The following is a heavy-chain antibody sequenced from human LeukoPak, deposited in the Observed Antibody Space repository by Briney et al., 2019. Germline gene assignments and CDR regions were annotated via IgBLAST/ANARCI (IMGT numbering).Heavy chain of an antibody. Sequence: GESLKISCKASGFAFTAHWIAWVRQMPGKGLEWMGTIYPGDSDTRYSPSFQGQVTISADKSISTAYLQWSSLKASDTAMYYCARLNPGYAFDIWGQGTMVTVSS. J-gene: IGHJ3*02. CDR1: GFAFTAHW. CDR2: IYPGDSDT. V-gene: IGHV5-51*01. CDR3: ARLNPGYAFDI.